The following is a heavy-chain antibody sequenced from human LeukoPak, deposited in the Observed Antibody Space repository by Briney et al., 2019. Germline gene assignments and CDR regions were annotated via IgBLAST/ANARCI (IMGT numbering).Heavy chain of an antibody. CDR1: GGTFSSYA. J-gene: IGHJ4*02. CDR2: IIPIFGTA. D-gene: IGHD5-12*01. V-gene: IGHV1-69*13. Sequence: ASVKVSCKAYGGTFSSYAISWVRQAPGQGLEWMGGIIPIFGTASYAQKFQGRVTITADESTSTAYMELSSLKSEDTAVYYCASGGYSGYEFDYWGQGTLVTVSS. CDR3: ASGGYSGYEFDY.